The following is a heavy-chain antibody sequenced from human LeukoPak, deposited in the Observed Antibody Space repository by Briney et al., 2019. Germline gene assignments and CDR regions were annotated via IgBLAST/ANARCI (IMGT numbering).Heavy chain of an antibody. CDR2: INHSGST. CDR1: GGSFSGYY. J-gene: IGHJ5*02. Sequence: PSETLSLTCAVYGGSFSGYYWSWIRQPPGMGLEWIGEINHSGSTNYNPSLKSRVTISVDTSKNQFSLKLSSVTAADTAVYYCARGVNCTNGVCYLNWFDPWGQGTLVTVSS. CDR3: ARGVNCTNGVCYLNWFDP. V-gene: IGHV4-34*01. D-gene: IGHD2-8*01.